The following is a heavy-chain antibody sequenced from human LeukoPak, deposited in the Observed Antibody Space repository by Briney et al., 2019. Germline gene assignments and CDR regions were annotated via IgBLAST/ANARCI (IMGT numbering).Heavy chain of an antibody. D-gene: IGHD2-2*01. J-gene: IGHJ6*03. CDR1: GGSFSGYY. CDR3: AREGGYCSSTSCYPKWPYYYYYMDV. CDR2: INHSGST. Sequence: PSETLSLTCAVYGGSFSGYYWSWIRQPPGKGLEWVGEINHSGSTNYNPSLKSRVTISVDTSKNQFSLKLSSVTAADTAVYYCAREGGYCSSTSCYPKWPYYYYYMDVWGKGTTVAVSS. V-gene: IGHV4-34*01.